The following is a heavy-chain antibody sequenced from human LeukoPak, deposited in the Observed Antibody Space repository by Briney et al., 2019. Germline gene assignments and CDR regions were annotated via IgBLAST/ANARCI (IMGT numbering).Heavy chain of an antibody. CDR1: GGSISSGDYY. Sequence: SGTLSLTCTVSGGSISSGDYYWSCIRQPPGKGLEWIGYIYYSGSTSYNPSLKSRVTISVDTSKNQFSLRLSSVTAADTAVYYCAGASRGLNIWWGQGTLVTVSS. CDR3: AGASRGLNIW. D-gene: IGHD2/OR15-2a*01. CDR2: IYYSGST. V-gene: IGHV4-30-4*01. J-gene: IGHJ4*02.